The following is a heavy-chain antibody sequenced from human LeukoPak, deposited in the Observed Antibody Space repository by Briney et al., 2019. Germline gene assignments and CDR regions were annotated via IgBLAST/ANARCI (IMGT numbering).Heavy chain of an antibody. D-gene: IGHD5-12*01. J-gene: IGHJ4*02. CDR3: ASHSGGYAY. CDR1: GGSIGSYY. CDR2: IYSTGST. V-gene: IGHV4-4*07. Sequence: PSETLSLTCTVSGGSIGSYYWSWIRQPAGKGLEWIGRIYSTGSTNHNPSLKTRVTISVDTSKNQFSLKLNSVTAADTAVYYCASHSGGYAYWGQGTLVTVSS.